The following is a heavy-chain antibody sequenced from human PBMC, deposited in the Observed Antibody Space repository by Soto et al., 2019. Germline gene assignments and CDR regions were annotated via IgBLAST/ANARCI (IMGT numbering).Heavy chain of an antibody. V-gene: IGHV1-46*02. D-gene: IGHD6-13*01. CDR3: ARVGLGYDLAGV. J-gene: IGHJ6*02. CDR2: INPSGDGT. Sequence: QVQLVQSGAEVKKPGASVKVSCKAFGYTFNAFYMHWVRQAPGQGLEWMGVINPSGDGTSYAQKVQGRVTMTRGKSTSPVYMELSSLRSEDTGGYFLARVGLGYDLAGVWGQGTTVTVSS. CDR1: GYTFNAFY.